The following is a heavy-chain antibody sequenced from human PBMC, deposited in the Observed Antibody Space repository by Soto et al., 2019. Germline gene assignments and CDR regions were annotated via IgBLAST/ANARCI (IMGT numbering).Heavy chain of an antibody. D-gene: IGHD4-17*01. CDR2: IWYDGSNK. V-gene: IGHV3-33*01. Sequence: PGGSLRLSCAASGFTFSSYGMHWVRQAPGKGLEWVAVIWYDGSNKYYADSVKGRFTISRDNSKNTLYLQMNSLRAEDTAVYYCARDLYGDPRNHIDYWGQGTLVTVSS. CDR1: GFTFSSYG. J-gene: IGHJ4*02. CDR3: ARDLYGDPRNHIDY.